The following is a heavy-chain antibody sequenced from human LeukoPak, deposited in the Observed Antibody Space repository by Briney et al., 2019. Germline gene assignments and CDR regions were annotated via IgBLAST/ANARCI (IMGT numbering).Heavy chain of an antibody. Sequence: GASVKVSCTASGYTFTSYYMHWVRQAPGQGLEWMGIINPSGGSTSYAQRFQGRITMTRDTSTSTVYMELSSLRSEDTAVYYCARDIVVVVGATVHYGMDVWGQGTTVTVSS. J-gene: IGHJ6*02. CDR1: GYTFTSYY. D-gene: IGHD2-15*01. CDR3: ARDIVVVVGATVHYGMDV. CDR2: INPSGGST. V-gene: IGHV1-46*01.